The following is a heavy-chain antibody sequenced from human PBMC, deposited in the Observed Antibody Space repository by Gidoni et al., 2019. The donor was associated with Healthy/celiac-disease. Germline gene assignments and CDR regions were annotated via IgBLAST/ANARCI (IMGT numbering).Heavy chain of an antibody. D-gene: IGHD6-19*01. CDR1: GDFISSYY. CDR2: IYYSGST. CDR3: ARDPAGVHGDYGMDV. V-gene: IGHV4-59*01. J-gene: IGHJ6*02. Sequence: QVQLQESGPGLVQPSETLSLTCTVSGDFISSYYWNWIRQPPGKGLEWFGYIYYSGSTRYNPARKIRVTISVATSKNQFSLKLSSVTAADTAVYYCARDPAGVHGDYGMDVWGQGTTVTVSS.